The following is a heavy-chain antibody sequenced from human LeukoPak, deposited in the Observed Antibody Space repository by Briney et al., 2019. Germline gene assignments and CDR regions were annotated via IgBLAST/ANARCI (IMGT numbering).Heavy chain of an antibody. CDR1: GFTFSSYG. CDR3: AKEVPAAISNWFDP. Sequence: GGSLRLSCAASGFTFSSYGMHWVRQAPGKGLEWVAFIRYDGSNKYYADFVKGRFTISRDNSKNTLYLQMNSLRAEDTAVYYCAKEVPAAISNWFDPWGQGTLVTVSS. CDR2: IRYDGSNK. V-gene: IGHV3-30*02. D-gene: IGHD2-2*01. J-gene: IGHJ5*02.